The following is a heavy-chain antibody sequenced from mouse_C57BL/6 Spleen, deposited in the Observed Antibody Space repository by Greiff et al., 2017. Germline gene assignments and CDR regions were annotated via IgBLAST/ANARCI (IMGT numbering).Heavy chain of an antibody. CDR3: ARYMITTVVAPLDY. V-gene: IGHV7-3*01. CDR2: IRNKANGYTT. Sequence: EVMLVESGGGLVQPGGSLSLSCAASGFTFTEYYMSWVRQPPGKALEWLGFIRNKANGYTTEYSASVKGRFTISRANSQSILYLHMNALRAEDSATYYCARYMITTVVAPLDYWGQGTTLTVSS. D-gene: IGHD1-1*01. CDR1: GFTFTEYY. J-gene: IGHJ2*01.